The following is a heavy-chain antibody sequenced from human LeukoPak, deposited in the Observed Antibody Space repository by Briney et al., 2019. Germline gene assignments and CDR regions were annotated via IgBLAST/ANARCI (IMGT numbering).Heavy chain of an antibody. V-gene: IGHV3-9*01. D-gene: IGHD5-18*01. CDR1: GFTFDDYA. CDR2: ISWNSGSI. J-gene: IGHJ4*02. Sequence: GRSLRLSCAASGFTFDDYAMHWVRQAPGKGLEWVSGISWNSGSIGYADSVKGRFTISRDNAKNSLYLQMNSLRAEDTALYYCAKDTGYSYDRYFDYWGQGTLVTVSS. CDR3: AKDTGYSYDRYFDY.